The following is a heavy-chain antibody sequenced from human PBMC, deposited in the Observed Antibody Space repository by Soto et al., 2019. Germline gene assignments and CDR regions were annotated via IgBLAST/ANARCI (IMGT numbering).Heavy chain of an antibody. V-gene: IGHV3-30-3*01. CDR3: ARASSSTVTTGGGGSAKDY. CDR1: GLTFSNYA. CDR2: ISYDGTKR. Sequence: QVHLVESGGGVVQPGRSLRLSCAASGLTFSNYAMHWVRQAPGKGLEWVAFISYDGTKRCYPDSVKGRFTISRDNYKNTLEQQENSLKTEDTAVYYCARASSSTVTTGGGGSAKDYWGQGALVTVSS. D-gene: IGHD4-17*01. J-gene: IGHJ4*02.